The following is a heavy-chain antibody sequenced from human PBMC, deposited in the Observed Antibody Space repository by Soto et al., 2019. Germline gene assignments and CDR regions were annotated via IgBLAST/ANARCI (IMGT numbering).Heavy chain of an antibody. D-gene: IGHD3-16*01. Sequence: PSETLSLTCTVSDDSISSHRWSWIRQPPGKGLEYIGLIYDTGATSYNSSLRSRVTMSIDTSKNQFSLKLTSVTAADTAVYHCASTIWGDFFDSWGQGILVTVSS. CDR1: DDSISSHR. J-gene: IGHJ4*02. CDR3: ASTIWGDFFDS. CDR2: IYDTGAT. V-gene: IGHV4-59*11.